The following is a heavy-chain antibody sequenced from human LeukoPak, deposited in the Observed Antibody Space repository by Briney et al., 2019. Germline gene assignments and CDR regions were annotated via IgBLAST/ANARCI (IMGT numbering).Heavy chain of an antibody. Sequence: GGSLRLSCAASGFTFSNYSMNWVRQAPGKGLEWVSYISSSSSTIYYADSVKGRFTISRDNAKNSLYLQMNSLRAEDTAVYYCAREQQLGYYYYYYMDVWGKGTTVTVSS. CDR1: GFTFSNYS. D-gene: IGHD6-13*01. J-gene: IGHJ6*03. CDR3: AREQQLGYYYYYYMDV. CDR2: ISSSSSTI. V-gene: IGHV3-48*01.